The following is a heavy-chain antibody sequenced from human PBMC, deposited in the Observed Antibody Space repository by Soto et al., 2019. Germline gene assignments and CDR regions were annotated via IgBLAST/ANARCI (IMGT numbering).Heavy chain of an antibody. Sequence: GGSLRLSCAASGFTFSSYGMHWVRQAPGKGLEWVAVIWYDGSNKYYADSVKGRFTISRDNSKNTLYLQMNSLRAEDTAVYYCARSDIVVVVAATGPLGYWGQGTLVTVSS. D-gene: IGHD2-15*01. V-gene: IGHV3-33*01. CDR3: ARSDIVVVVAATGPLGY. J-gene: IGHJ4*02. CDR1: GFTFSSYG. CDR2: IWYDGSNK.